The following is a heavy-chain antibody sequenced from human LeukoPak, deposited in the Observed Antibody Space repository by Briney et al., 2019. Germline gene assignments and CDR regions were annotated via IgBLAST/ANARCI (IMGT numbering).Heavy chain of an antibody. CDR2: ISGSGGST. CDR1: GFTFSSYA. J-gene: IGHJ3*02. Sequence: GGSLRLSCAASGFTFSSYAMSWVRQAPGKGQEWVSAISGSGGSTYYADSVKGRFTISRDNSKNTLYLQMNSLRAEDTAVYYCAKYREEDDGWYPDNDAFDIWGQGTMVTVSS. V-gene: IGHV3-23*01. D-gene: IGHD6-19*01. CDR3: AKYREEDDGWYPDNDAFDI.